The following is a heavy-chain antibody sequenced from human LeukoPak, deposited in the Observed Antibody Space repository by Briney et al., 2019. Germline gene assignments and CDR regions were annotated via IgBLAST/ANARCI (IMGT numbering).Heavy chain of an antibody. CDR3: ARILVDYCASSGYDYYMDV. CDR1: GYTFTSYC. CDR2: ISAYNGNK. V-gene: IGHV1-18*01. D-gene: IGHD3-22*01. J-gene: IGHJ6*03. Sequence: ASVTLSCTASGYTFTSYCISWVRQAPGQGLEWMGWISAYNGNKNYAQKLQGRVTITTDTATSTAYMELKSLRSDDTAVYYCARILVDYCASSGYDYYMDVWGKGTTVTVSS.